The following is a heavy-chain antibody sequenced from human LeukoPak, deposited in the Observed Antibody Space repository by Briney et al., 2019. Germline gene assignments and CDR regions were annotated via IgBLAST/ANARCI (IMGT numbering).Heavy chain of an antibody. CDR2: INHSGST. J-gene: IGHJ4*02. V-gene: IGHV4-34*01. CDR3: ARRGLRYFDWLLPEDY. Sequence: SETLSLTCTVSGGSISSYYWSWIRQPPGKGLEWIGEINHSGSTNYNPSLKSRVTISVDTSKNQFSLKLSSVTAADTAVYYCARRGLRYFDWLLPEDYWGQGTLVTVSS. CDR1: GGSISSYY. D-gene: IGHD3-9*01.